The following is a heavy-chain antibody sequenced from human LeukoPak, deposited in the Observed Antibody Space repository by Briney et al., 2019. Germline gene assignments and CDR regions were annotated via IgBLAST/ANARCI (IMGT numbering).Heavy chain of an antibody. CDR1: GFSFSSYA. CDR2: ISGSDGSA. Sequence: PGGSLRLSCAASGFSFSSYAMSWVRQAPGKGLEWVSGISGSDGSAYYAASVKGRFTISRDNSKNTLYLQMNSLRAEDTAVYYCAEVGGGRITMVRGVIVYYYMDVWGKGTTVTISS. D-gene: IGHD3-10*01. J-gene: IGHJ6*03. V-gene: IGHV3-23*01. CDR3: AEVGGGRITMVRGVIVYYYMDV.